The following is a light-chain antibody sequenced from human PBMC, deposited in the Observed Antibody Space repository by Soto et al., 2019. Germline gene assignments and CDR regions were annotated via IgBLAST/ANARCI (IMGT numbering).Light chain of an antibody. CDR2: KAS. CDR1: QTISSW. J-gene: IGKJ1*01. V-gene: IGKV1-5*03. CDR3: QQYNSYSEA. Sequence: DIQMTQSPSTLSGSVGDRVTITCRASQTISSWLAWYQQKPGKAPKLLIYKASTLKSGVPSRFSGSGSGTEFTLTISSLQPDDFATYYCQQYNSYSEAFGQWTKGELK.